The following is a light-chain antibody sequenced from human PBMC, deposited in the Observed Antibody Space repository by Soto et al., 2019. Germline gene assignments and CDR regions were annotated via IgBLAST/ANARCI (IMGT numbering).Light chain of an antibody. V-gene: IGLV2-14*01. CDR1: SSDVGGYNY. J-gene: IGLJ1*01. Sequence: QSALIQPASVSGSPGQSITISCTGTSSDVGGYNYVSWYQQHPGKAPKLMIYDVSNRPSGVSNLFSGSKSGNTASLTISGLQAEDEADYYCSSYTSSSTYGFGTGTKFAVL. CDR3: SSYTSSSTYG. CDR2: DVS.